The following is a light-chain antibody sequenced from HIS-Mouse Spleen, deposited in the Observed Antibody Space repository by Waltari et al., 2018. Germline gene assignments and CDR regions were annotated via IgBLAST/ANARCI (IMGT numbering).Light chain of an antibody. J-gene: IGLJ2*01. V-gene: IGLV3-21*03. CDR1: NSGSKS. CDR3: QVWDSSSDHVV. CDR2: DDS. Sequence: SYVLTQPPSVPVAPGKTARITCGGNNSGSKSVHWYKQKPGQAPVLVVYDDSDRPSGIPERFSGSNSGNTATLTISRVEAGDEADYYCQVWDSSSDHVVFGGGTKLTVL.